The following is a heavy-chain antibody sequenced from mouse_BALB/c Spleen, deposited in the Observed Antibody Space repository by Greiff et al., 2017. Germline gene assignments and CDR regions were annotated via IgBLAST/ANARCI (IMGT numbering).Heavy chain of an antibody. V-gene: IGHV5-9-4*01. J-gene: IGHJ2*01. D-gene: IGHD1-1*01. CDR3: ARDQGGSSSFDY. CDR1: GFTFSSYA. Sequence: DVHLVESGGGLVKPGGSLKLSCAASGFTFSSYAMSWVRQSPEKRLEWVAEISSGGSYTYYPDTVTGRFTISRDNAKNTLYLEMSSLRSEDTAMYYCARDQGGSSSFDYWGQGTTLTVSS. CDR2: ISSGGSYT.